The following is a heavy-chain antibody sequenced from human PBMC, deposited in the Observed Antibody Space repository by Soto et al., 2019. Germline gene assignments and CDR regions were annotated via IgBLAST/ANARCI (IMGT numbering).Heavy chain of an antibody. J-gene: IGHJ4*02. CDR3: ASRDPGNSVDY. V-gene: IGHV4-4*02. D-gene: IGHD5-12*01. CDR2: IYRTGST. Sequence: PSATLSLTCAVSGGSFTSNNWWTWVRQPPGQWLEWIGEIYRTGSTNYNPSLKSRVTISLDKSENQFSLKVTSLTAADTAVYYCASRDPGNSVDYWGQGTLVTVS. CDR1: GGSFTSNNW.